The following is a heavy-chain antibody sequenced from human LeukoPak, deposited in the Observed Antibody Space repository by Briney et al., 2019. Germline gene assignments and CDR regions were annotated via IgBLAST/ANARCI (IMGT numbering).Heavy chain of an antibody. CDR2: ISASDTST. CDR3: AKARATIYYFDC. J-gene: IGHJ4*02. Sequence: GGSLRLSCAASGFTLSTFAMSWVRQAPGKGLEWVSAISASDTSTYYADSVKGRFTISRDNSKNTLYLQMNSLRAEDTAVYYCAKARATIYYFDCWGQGTLVTVSS. D-gene: IGHD5-12*01. CDR1: GFTLSTFA. V-gene: IGHV3-23*01.